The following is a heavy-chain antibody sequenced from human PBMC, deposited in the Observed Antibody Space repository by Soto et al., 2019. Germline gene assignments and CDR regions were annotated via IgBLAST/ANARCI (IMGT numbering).Heavy chain of an antibody. CDR3: ARGGGVLRFLEWLPGTYGMDV. D-gene: IGHD3-3*01. CDR1: GYTFTSYG. Sequence: QVQLVQSGAEVKKPGASVKVSCKASGYTFTSYGISWVRQAPGQGLEWMGWISAYNGNTNYAQKLQGRVTMTTDTATSTAYMELRSLRSDDTAVYYCARGGGVLRFLEWLPGTYGMDVWGQGTTVTVSS. CDR2: ISAYNGNT. J-gene: IGHJ6*02. V-gene: IGHV1-18*01.